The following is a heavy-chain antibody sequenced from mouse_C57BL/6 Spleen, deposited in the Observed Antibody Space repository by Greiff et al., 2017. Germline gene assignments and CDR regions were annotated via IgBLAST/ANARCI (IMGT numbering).Heavy chain of an antibody. CDR2: IDPSDSET. V-gene: IGHV1-52*01. Sequence: QVQLQQPGAELVRPGSSVKLSCKASGYTFTSYWMHWVKQRPIQGLEWIGNIDPSDSETHYNQKFKDKATLTVDKSSSTAYMQLSSLTSEDSAVYYCARGPYPLHCYFDVWGTGTTVTVSS. CDR3: ARGPYPLHCYFDV. D-gene: IGHD6-5*01. CDR1: GYTFTSYW. J-gene: IGHJ1*03.